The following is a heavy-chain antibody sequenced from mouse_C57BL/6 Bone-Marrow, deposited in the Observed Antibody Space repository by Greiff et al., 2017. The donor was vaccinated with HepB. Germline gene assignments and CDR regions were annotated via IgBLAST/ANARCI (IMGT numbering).Heavy chain of an antibody. CDR3: ARERAYYYYLYFDV. Sequence: VQLQQPGAELVMPGASVKLSCKASGYTFTSYWMHWVKQRPGQGLEWIGEIDPSDSYTNYNQKFKGQSTLTVDKSSSTAYMQLSSLTSEDSAVYYCARERAYYYYLYFDVWGTGTTVTVSP. CDR1: GYTFTSYW. CDR2: IDPSDSYT. D-gene: IGHD2-10*01. V-gene: IGHV1-69*01. J-gene: IGHJ1*03.